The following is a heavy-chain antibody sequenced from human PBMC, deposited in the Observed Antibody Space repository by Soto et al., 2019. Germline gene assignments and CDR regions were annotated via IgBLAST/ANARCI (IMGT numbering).Heavy chain of an antibody. CDR1: GGSISSGDYY. CDR3: DSSYYGWTPADFDY. V-gene: IGHV4-30-4*01. CDR2: IYYSGST. J-gene: IGHJ4*02. Sequence: SVTLSLTCTVSGGSISSGDYYWSWIRQPPGKGLWWIGYIYYSGSTYYNPSLKSRVTISVDTSKNQFSLKLSSVTAADKAVYYCDSSYYGWTPADFDYWGQATLVNVAS. D-gene: IGHD1-26*01.